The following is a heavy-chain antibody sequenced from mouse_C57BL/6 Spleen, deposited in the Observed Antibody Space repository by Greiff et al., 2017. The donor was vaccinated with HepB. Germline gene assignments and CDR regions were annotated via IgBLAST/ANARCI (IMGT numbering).Heavy chain of an antibody. V-gene: IGHV3-6*01. J-gene: IGHJ3*01. CDR1: GYSITSGYY. CDR3: ARDGSWFAY. CDR2: ISYDGSK. Sequence: EVKLQESGPGLVKPSQSLSLTCSVTGYSITSGYYWNWIRQFPGNKLEWMGYISYDGSKNYNPSLKNRISITRDTSKNQFFLKLNSVTTEDTATYYCARDGSWFAYWGQGTLVTVSA.